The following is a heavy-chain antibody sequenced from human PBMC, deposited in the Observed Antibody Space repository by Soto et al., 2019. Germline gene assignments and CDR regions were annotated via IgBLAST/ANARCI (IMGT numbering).Heavy chain of an antibody. CDR2: IYYSGST. Sequence: QVQLQESGPGLVKPSENLSLTCTVSGGSISSYYWSWIRQPPGKGLEWIGYIYYSGSTNYNPSLKSRVTISVDTSKNQFSLKRSSVNAADTSVYYCARRYGVYFDYWGQGTLVTVSS. CDR3: ARRYGVYFDY. CDR1: GGSISSYY. J-gene: IGHJ4*02. V-gene: IGHV4-59*08. D-gene: IGHD4-17*01.